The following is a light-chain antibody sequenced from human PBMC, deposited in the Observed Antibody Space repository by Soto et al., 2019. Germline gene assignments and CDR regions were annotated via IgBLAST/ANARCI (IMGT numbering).Light chain of an antibody. CDR2: AAS. CDR1: QGIRND. V-gene: IGKV1-39*01. Sequence: DIQMTQSPSSLSASVEDRVTITCRASQGIRNDLGWYQQKPGKAPKRLIYAASSLQSGVPSRFSGSGSGTDFTLTISSLQPEDIATYYCQESYSTSFGQGTKVDIK. CDR3: QESYSTS. J-gene: IGKJ1*01.